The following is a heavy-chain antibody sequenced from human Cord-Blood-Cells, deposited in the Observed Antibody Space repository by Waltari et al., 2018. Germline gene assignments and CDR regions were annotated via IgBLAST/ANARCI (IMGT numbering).Heavy chain of an antibody. CDR2: IKSKTDGGTT. V-gene: IGHV3-15*01. CDR3: TAGSGDYYYYGMDV. CDR1: GFTFSNAW. J-gene: IGHJ6*02. D-gene: IGHD7-27*01. Sequence: EVQLVESGGGLVKPGGSLRLSCAASGFTFSNAWMSCVRQAPGKGLEWVGRIKSKTDGGTTDYAAPVKGRFTISRDDSKNTLYLQMNSLKTEDTAVYYCTAGSGDYYYYGMDVWGQGTTVTVSS.